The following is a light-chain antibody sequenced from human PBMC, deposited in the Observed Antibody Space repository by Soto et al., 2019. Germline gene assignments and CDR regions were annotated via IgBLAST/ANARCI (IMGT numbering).Light chain of an antibody. Sequence: QLVLTQSPSASASLGASVKLTCTLSSGHSDYSIAWHQQQPEKGPRYLMKVNSDGSHIKGDGIPDRFSGSSSGAERYLTISSLQSEDEADYYCQTWDTVTQVFGGGTKVTVL. CDR2: VNSDGSH. J-gene: IGLJ2*01. CDR1: SGHSDYS. CDR3: QTWDTVTQV. V-gene: IGLV4-69*01.